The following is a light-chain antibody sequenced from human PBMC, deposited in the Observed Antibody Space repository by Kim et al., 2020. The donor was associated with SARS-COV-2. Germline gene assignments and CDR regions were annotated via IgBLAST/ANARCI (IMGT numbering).Light chain of an antibody. J-gene: IGLJ2*01. CDR3: LLSYGGSRV. V-gene: IGLV7-46*01. CDR2: HTS. Sequence: PGGTVTRTCGSSTGAVTSGHYSYWVQQKPGQAPRTLIYHTSNKLSWTPARFSGSLLGGKAALTLSGAQPEDEAEYYCLLSYGGSRVFGGGTQLTVL. CDR1: TGAVTSGHY.